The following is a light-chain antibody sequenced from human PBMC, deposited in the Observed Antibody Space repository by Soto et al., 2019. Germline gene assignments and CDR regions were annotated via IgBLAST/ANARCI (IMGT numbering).Light chain of an antibody. CDR2: AAF. V-gene: IGKV1-12*01. CDR3: QQYMSYS. J-gene: IGKJ1*01. CDR1: RVISNS. Sequence: DVQMTQSPSSVSASVGDRVTLTCRASRVISNSLAWYQQKPGKAPRLLIYAAFNLESGVPSRFSGSGSGTEFTLTISSLQPDDFETYYCQQYMSYSFGQGTKVDIK.